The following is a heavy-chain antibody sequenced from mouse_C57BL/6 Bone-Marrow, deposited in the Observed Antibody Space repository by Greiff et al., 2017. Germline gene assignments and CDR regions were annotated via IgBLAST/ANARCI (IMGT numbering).Heavy chain of an antibody. CDR1: GFSLTSYG. V-gene: IGHV2-5*01. J-gene: IGHJ4*01. D-gene: IGHD2-4*01. Sequence: QVQLQQSGPGLVQPSQSLSITCTVSGFSLTSYGVHWVRQSPGKGLEWLGVIWRGGSTDYNAAFMSRLSITKNNSKSQVFFKMNSLQADDTAIYYCAKNDYDVFYDAMDYWGQGTSVTVSS. CDR2: IWRGGST. CDR3: AKNDYDVFYDAMDY.